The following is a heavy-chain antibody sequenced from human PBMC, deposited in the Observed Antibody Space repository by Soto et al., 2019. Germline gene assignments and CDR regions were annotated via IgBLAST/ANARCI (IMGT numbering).Heavy chain of an antibody. Sequence: SETLSLTCAVYGGSFSGYYWSSIRQPPGKGLEXXGXINXXXXXNXXPSLKSRVTISVDTSKNQFSLKLSSVTAADTAVYYCTERRGTIPFDYWGQGTLVTVSS. CDR1: GGSFSGYY. J-gene: IGHJ4*02. D-gene: IGHD1-1*01. CDR3: TERRGTIPFDY. CDR2: INXXXXX. V-gene: IGHV4-34*01.